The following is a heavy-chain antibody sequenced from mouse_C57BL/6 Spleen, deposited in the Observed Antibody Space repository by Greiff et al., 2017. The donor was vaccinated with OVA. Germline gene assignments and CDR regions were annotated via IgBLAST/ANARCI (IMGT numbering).Heavy chain of an antibody. CDR3: ERGDYYDYDVADAMDY. CDR2: ISYVGSN. V-gene: IGHV3-6*01. D-gene: IGHD2-4*01. CDR1: GYSITSGYY. J-gene: IGHJ4*01. Sequence: VQLKESGPGLVKPSQSLSLTCSVTGYSITSGYYWNWFRQFPGNKLEWMGYISYVGSNNYNPSLTNRISIPRYPSKNLFFLQLNSVTTEDTATYYGERGDYYDYDVADAMDYWGQGTSVTVSS.